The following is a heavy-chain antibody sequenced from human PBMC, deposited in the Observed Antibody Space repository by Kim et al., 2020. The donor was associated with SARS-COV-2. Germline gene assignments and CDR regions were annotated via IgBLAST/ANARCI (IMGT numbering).Heavy chain of an antibody. CDR2: INPSGGST. Sequence: ASVKVSCKASGYTFTSYYMHWVRQAPGQGLEWMGIINPSGGSTSYAQKFQGRVTMTRDTSTSTVYMELSSLRSEDTAVYYCARDRNIVVVPAAMGSYYYYGMDVWGQGTTVTVSS. CDR3: ARDRNIVVVPAAMGSYYYYGMDV. J-gene: IGHJ6*02. V-gene: IGHV1-46*01. D-gene: IGHD2-2*01. CDR1: GYTFTSYY.